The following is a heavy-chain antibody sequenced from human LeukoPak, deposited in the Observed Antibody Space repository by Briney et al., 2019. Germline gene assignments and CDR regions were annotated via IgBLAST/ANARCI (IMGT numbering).Heavy chain of an antibody. Sequence: PSETLSLTCVVSGDSITSGGYPWSRIRQPPGKGLEWVGYIYDSGIAFYNPSLKSRVTMSVDTSKNHFFLNLRSVTAADTAVYYCARRGGDMPATGFMDVWGKGTTVTVSS. CDR2: IYDSGIA. J-gene: IGHJ6*03. CDR1: GDSITSGGYP. CDR3: ARRGGDMPATGFMDV. V-gene: IGHV4-30-4*07. D-gene: IGHD3-16*01.